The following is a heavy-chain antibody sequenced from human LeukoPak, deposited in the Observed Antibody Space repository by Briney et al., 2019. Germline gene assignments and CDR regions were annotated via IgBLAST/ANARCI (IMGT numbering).Heavy chain of an antibody. V-gene: IGHV1-69*13. CDR1: GGTFSSYA. D-gene: IGHD2-2*01. CDR3: ARRADCSSTSCYAFDY. CDR2: IIPIFGTA. J-gene: IGHJ4*02. Sequence: ASVKVSCRASGGTFSSYAISWVRQAPGQGLEWMGGIIPIFGTANYAQKFQGRVTITADESTSTAYMELSSLRSEDTAVYYCARRADCSSTSCYAFDYWGQGTLVTVSS.